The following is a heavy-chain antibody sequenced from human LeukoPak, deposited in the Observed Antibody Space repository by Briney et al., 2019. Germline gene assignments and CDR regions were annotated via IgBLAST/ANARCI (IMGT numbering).Heavy chain of an antibody. CDR2: FDPEDGET. CDR1: GGTFSSYA. V-gene: IGHV1-24*01. CDR3: ATGILSAVVTKGDY. D-gene: IGHD4-23*01. Sequence: ASVKVSCKASGGTFSSYAISWVRQAPGKGLEWMGGFDPEDGETIYAQKFQGRVTMTEDTSTDTAYMELSSLRSEDTAVYYCATGILSAVVTKGDYWGQGTLVTVSS. J-gene: IGHJ4*02.